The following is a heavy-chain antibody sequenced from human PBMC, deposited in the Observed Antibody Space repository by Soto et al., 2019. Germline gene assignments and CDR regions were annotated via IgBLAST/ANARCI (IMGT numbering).Heavy chain of an antibody. D-gene: IGHD3-10*01. V-gene: IGHV4-31*03. CDR3: ARGVTIVRGLGLFYLDH. Sequence: QVQLQESGPGLVKPSQTLSLTCTVSGGSISRGGYYWSWIRQHPGKGLEWIGYIYYSGSTYYNPCLKSRVTMSVDTSKNQFSRELSAVTAADTAVYYCARGVTIVRGLGLFYLDHGGEGTLVTVSS. J-gene: IGHJ4*02. CDR1: GGSISRGGYY. CDR2: IYYSGST.